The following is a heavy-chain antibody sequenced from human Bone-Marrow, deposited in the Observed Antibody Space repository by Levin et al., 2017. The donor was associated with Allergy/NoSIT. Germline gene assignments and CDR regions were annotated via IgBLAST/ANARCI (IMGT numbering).Heavy chain of an antibody. CDR1: GFTFSSYW. Sequence: PGGSLRLSCAASGFTFSSYWMSWVRQAPGKGLEWVANIKQDGSEKYYVDSVKGRFTISRDNAKNSLYLQMNSLRAEDTAVYYCARDHAVVSSGYWCYWGQGTLVTVSS. CDR3: ARDHAVVSSGYWCY. D-gene: IGHD3-22*01. CDR2: IKQDGSEK. J-gene: IGHJ4*02. V-gene: IGHV3-7*01.